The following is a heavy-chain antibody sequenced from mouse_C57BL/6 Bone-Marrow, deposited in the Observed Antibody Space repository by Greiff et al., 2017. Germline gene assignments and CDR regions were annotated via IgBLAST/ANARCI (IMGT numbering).Heavy chain of an antibody. CDR3: ARYTLYGSSYWFAY. V-gene: IGHV1-55*01. D-gene: IGHD1-1*01. J-gene: IGHJ3*01. Sequence: QVQLKQPGAELVKPGASVKMSCKASGYTFTSYWITWVKQRPGQGLEWIGDIYPGSGSTNYNEKFKSKATLTVDTSSSTAYMQLSSLTSEDSAVYYCARYTLYGSSYWFAYWGQGTLVTVSA. CDR2: IYPGSGST. CDR1: GYTFTSYW.